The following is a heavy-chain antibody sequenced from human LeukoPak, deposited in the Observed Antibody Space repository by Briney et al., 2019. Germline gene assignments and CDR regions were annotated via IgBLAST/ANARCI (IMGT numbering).Heavy chain of an antibody. D-gene: IGHD6-6*01. Sequence: SETLSLTCTVSGYSISSGYYWGWIRQPPGKGLEWIGSIYHSGSTYYNPSLKSRVTISVDTSKNQFSLKLSSVTAADTAVYYCARDYRAARPLDYWGQGTLVTVSS. CDR2: IYHSGST. J-gene: IGHJ4*02. CDR3: ARDYRAARPLDY. V-gene: IGHV4-38-2*02. CDR1: GYSISSGYY.